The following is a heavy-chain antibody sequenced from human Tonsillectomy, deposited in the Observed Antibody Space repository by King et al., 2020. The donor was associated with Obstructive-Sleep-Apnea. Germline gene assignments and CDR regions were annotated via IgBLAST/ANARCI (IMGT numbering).Heavy chain of an antibody. V-gene: IGHV4-59*11. J-gene: IGHJ4*02. Sequence: VQLQESGPGLVKPSETLSLTCTVSGGSISSHYWSWIRQPPGKGLEWIGYTYYSGSTNYNPSLKSRVTISVDTSKNQFSLKLSPVTAADTAVYYCARATRLQYSSGWYGFDYWGQGTVVTVSS. CDR1: GGSISSHY. D-gene: IGHD6-19*01. CDR3: ARATRLQYSSGWYGFDY. CDR2: TYYSGST.